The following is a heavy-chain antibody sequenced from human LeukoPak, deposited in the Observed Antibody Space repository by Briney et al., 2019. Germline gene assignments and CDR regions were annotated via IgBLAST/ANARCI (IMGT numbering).Heavy chain of an antibody. J-gene: IGHJ4*02. CDR3: AATASRGSGSFDY. CDR1: GFTFTSSA. D-gene: IGHD1-26*01. Sequence: ASVKVSCKASGFTFTSSALQWVRQPRGQRLEWIGWIVVGSGNTNYAQKFQERVTITRDISTNTAYMELSSLRSEDTAVYYCAATASRGSGSFDYWGQGTLVTVSS. CDR2: IVVGSGNT. V-gene: IGHV1-58*01.